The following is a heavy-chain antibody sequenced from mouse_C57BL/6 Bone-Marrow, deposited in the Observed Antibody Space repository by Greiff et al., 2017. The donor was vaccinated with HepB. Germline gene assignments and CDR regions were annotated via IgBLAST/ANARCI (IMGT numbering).Heavy chain of an antibody. Sequence: QVQLKESGAELVKPGASVKMSCKASGYTFTTYPIEWMKQNHGKSLEWIGNFHPYNDDTKYNEKFKGKATLTVEKSSSTVYLELSRLTSDDSAVYYCARGLYDGYLYYFDYWGQGTTLTVSS. CDR3: ARGLYDGYLYYFDY. CDR1: GYTFTTYP. D-gene: IGHD2-3*01. J-gene: IGHJ2*01. CDR2: FHPYNDDT. V-gene: IGHV1-47*01.